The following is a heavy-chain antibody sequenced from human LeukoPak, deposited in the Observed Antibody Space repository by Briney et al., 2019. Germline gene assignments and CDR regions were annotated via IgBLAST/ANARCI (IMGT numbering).Heavy chain of an antibody. CDR1: GFTFSSYA. CDR3: AKVGVAVAGTGFDY. J-gene: IGHJ4*02. D-gene: IGHD6-19*01. CDR2: ISYDGSNK. Sequence: SGGSLRLSCAASGFTFSSYAMHWVRQAPGKGLEWVAVISYDGSNKYYADSVKGRFTISRDNSKNTLYLQMNSLRAEDTAVYYCAKVGVAVAGTGFDYWGQGTLVTVSS. V-gene: IGHV3-30-3*01.